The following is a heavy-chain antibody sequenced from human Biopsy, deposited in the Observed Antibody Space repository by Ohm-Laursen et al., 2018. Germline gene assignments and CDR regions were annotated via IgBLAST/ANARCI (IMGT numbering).Heavy chain of an antibody. Sequence: SLRLSCSASGFTFTSYAMHWVRQAPGKGLEWVAVISYDGSGEYYADSLQGRFIISRDNPRNTVDLQMNSLRAEDTAVYFCARDGKRWDYSTYFSWHFDLWGRGTLVTVSS. CDR3: ARDGKRWDYSTYFSWHFDL. V-gene: IGHV3-30*03. D-gene: IGHD4-11*01. J-gene: IGHJ2*01. CDR1: GFTFTSYA. CDR2: ISYDGSGE.